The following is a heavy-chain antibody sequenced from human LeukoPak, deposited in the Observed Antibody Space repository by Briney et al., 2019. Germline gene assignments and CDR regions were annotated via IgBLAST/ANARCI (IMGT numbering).Heavy chain of an antibody. J-gene: IGHJ6*02. CDR2: INHSGST. CDR3: ARDLGVVAATPLVGPYAGV. V-gene: IGHV4-34*01. CDR1: GGSFSGYY. D-gene: IGHD2-15*01. Sequence: PSETLSLTCAVYGGSFSGYYWSWIRQPPGKGLEWIGEINHSGSTNYNPSLKSRVTISVDTSKNQFSLKLSSVTAADTAVYYCARDLGVVAATPLVGPYAGVWGQGTTVTVSS.